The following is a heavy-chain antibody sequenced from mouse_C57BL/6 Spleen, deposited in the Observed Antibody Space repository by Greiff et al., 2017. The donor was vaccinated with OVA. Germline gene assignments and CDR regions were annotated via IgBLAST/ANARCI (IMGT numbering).Heavy chain of an antibody. V-gene: IGHV1-7*01. CDR3: ARGGVLP. Sequence: QVQLQQSGAELVKPGASVKLSCKASGYTFTSYWMHWVKQRPGQGLEWIGYINPSSGYTKYNQKFKDKATLTEDKSSSTAYMQLSSLTYEDAAVYYCARGGVLPWGQGTSVTVSS. J-gene: IGHJ4*01. CDR1: GYTFTSYW. D-gene: IGHD2-10*01. CDR2: INPSSGYT.